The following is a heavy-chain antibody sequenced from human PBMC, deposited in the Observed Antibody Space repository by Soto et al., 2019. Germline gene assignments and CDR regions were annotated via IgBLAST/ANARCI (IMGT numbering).Heavy chain of an antibody. CDR3: ARRYGGNFDY. Sequence: SESLSLTCTVSGGSISSGGYYWSWIRQHPGKGLEWIGYIYYSGSTYYNPSLKSRVTISVDTSKNQFSLKLSSVTAADTAVYYCARRYGGNFDYWGQGTLVTVSS. CDR1: GGSISSGGYY. D-gene: IGHD2-15*01. V-gene: IGHV4-31*03. CDR2: IYYSGST. J-gene: IGHJ4*02.